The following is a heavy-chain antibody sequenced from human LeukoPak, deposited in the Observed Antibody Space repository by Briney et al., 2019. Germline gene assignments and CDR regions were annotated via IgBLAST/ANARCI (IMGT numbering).Heavy chain of an antibody. J-gene: IGHJ6*02. CDR3: ARWLATSSGPFYGMDV. V-gene: IGHV5-51*01. CDR2: IYPGDSDT. Sequence: GESLKISCKGSGYTFTTYWIGWVRQMPGKGLEWMGIIYPGDSDTRYSPSFLGQVTISADKSISTAYLQWNSLKASDTAMYYCARWLATSSGPFYGMDVWGQGTTVTVSS. CDR1: GYTFTTYW. D-gene: IGHD3-10*01.